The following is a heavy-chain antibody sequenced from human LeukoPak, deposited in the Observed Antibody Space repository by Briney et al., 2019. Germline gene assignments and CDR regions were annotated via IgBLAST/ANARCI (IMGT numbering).Heavy chain of an antibody. CDR2: IYTSGST. J-gene: IGHJ4*02. CDR1: GGSISSYY. Sequence: SETLSLTCTVSGGSISSYYWSWIRQPAGKGLEWIGRIYTSGSTNYNPSLKSRVTMSVDTSKNQFSLKLSSVTAADTAVYYCARDLRYSSSWGPGSYFDFWGQGTLVTVSS. D-gene: IGHD6-13*01. V-gene: IGHV4-4*07. CDR3: ARDLRYSSSWGPGSYFDF.